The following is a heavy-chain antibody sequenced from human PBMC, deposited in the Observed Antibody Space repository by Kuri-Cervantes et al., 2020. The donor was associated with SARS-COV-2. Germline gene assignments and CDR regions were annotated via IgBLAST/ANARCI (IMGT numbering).Heavy chain of an antibody. Sequence: GESLKISCAASGFPFSSYSMNWVRQAPGKGLEWVSYISSSSSTIYYADSVKGRFTISRDNAKNSLYLQMNSLRAEDTAVYYCARDRSRITIFGVVTRYGMDVWGQGTTVTVSS. CDR3: ARDRSRITIFGVVTRYGMDV. CDR2: ISSSSSTI. J-gene: IGHJ6*02. V-gene: IGHV3-48*01. D-gene: IGHD3-3*01. CDR1: GFPFSSYS.